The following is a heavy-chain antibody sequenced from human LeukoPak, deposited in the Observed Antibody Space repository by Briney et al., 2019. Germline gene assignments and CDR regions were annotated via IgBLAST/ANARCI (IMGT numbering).Heavy chain of an antibody. CDR2: IRKEGTNK. D-gene: IGHD2-2*01. Sequence: GGSLRLSCAASGFTFNNYGMHWVRQAPGKGLEWVAFIRKEGTNKYYSDSVKGRFTISRDNSKNTLYLEMNSLRAEDTAVYYCTTPTGPAVIIDYWGPGTLVTVSS. CDR3: TTPTGPAVIIDY. J-gene: IGHJ4*02. CDR1: GFTFNNYG. V-gene: IGHV3-30*02.